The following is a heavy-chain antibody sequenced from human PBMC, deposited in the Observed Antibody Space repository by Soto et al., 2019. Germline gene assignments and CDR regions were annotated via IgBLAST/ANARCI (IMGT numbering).Heavy chain of an antibody. V-gene: IGHV5-51*01. CDR1: RYSFTSYW. J-gene: IGHJ6*02. D-gene: IGHD6-13*01. Sequence: GESLKISCKGSRYSFTSYWINWVRQMPGKGLEWMGIIYPGDSDTRYSPSFQGQVTISADKSIDTAYLQWRSLKASDTAVYYCARHHGSPGSYFGLDVWGQGTTVTVSS. CDR2: IYPGDSDT. CDR3: ARHHGSPGSYFGLDV.